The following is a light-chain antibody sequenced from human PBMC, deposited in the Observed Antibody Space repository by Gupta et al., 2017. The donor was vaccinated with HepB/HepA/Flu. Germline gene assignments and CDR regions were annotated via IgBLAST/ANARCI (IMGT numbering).Light chain of an antibody. Sequence: QSALTQPRSVSGSPGQSVTISCTGTSSDVGGYNYVSWYQQHPGKAPKFMIYDVTKRPSGVPDRFSGSKSGTTAFLTIAELQAEDEADYYCCSYAGSFSSRVFGTGTRVTVL. CDR2: DVT. J-gene: IGLJ1*01. V-gene: IGLV2-11*01. CDR1: SSDVGGYNY. CDR3: CSYAGSFSSRV.